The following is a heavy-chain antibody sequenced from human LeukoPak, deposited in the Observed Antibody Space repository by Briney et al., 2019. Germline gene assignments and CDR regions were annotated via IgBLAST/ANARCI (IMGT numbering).Heavy chain of an antibody. D-gene: IGHD5-12*01. V-gene: IGHV1-2*02. CDR2: INPNSGGT. J-gene: IGHJ3*02. CDR1: GYTFTSYD. CDR3: ARDLGNPFGWLRFAFDI. Sequence: ASVKVSCKASGYTFTSYDINWVRQATGQGLEWMGWINPNSGGTNYAQKFQGRVTMTRDTSISTAYMELSRLRSDDTAVYYCARDLGNPFGWLRFAFDIWGQGTMVTVSS.